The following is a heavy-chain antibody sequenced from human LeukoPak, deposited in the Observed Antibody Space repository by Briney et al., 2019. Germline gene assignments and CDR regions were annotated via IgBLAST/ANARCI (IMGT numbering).Heavy chain of an antibody. CDR3: ARQGGYSGSLRAYYYYMDV. V-gene: IGHV4-59*08. Sequence: SETLSLTCTVSGGSISSYYWSWIRQPPGKGLEWIGYIYYSGSTNYNPSLKSRVTISVDTSKNQFSLKLSSVTAADTAVYYCARQGGYSGSLRAYYYYMDVWGKGTTVTVSS. CDR1: GGSISSYY. CDR2: IYYSGST. D-gene: IGHD1-26*01. J-gene: IGHJ6*03.